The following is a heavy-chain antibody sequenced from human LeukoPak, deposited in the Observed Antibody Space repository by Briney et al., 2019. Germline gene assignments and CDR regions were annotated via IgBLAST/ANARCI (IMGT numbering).Heavy chain of an antibody. Sequence: SETLPLTCTVSGGSISSYYWSWIRQPPGKGLEWIGYIYYSGTTNYNPSLKSRVTISVDASKNQFSLKLRSVTAADTAVYYCASVSGYYYDTSAYLGDWGQGTLVTVSS. V-gene: IGHV4-59*01. D-gene: IGHD3-22*01. CDR3: ASVSGYYYDTSAYLGD. CDR2: IYYSGTT. J-gene: IGHJ4*02. CDR1: GGSISSYY.